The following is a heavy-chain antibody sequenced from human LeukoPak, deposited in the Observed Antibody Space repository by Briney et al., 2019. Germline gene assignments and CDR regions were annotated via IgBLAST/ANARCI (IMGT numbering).Heavy chain of an antibody. V-gene: IGHV3-11*01. D-gene: IGHD4/OR15-4a*01. CDR3: ARRAGAYSHPYDY. J-gene: IGHJ4*02. CDR2: ISSSGNNI. CDR1: GFTFGDYY. Sequence: GGSLRLSCAASGFTFGDYYMSWIRQAPGKGLEWVSYISSSGNNIYYADSVKGRFTISRDNAKNSLYLQMNSLRAEDTAVYYCARRAGAYSHPYDYWGQGTLVTVSS.